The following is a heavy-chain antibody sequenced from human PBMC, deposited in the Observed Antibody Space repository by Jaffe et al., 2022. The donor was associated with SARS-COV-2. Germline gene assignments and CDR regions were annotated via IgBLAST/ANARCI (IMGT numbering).Heavy chain of an antibody. CDR1: GGSLTSYY. J-gene: IGHJ4*02. V-gene: IGHV4-59*01. Sequence: QVQLQESGPGLVKPSETLSLTCTVSGGSLTSYYWSWIRQPPGKGLEWIGYICYRGTTNYTPSLKSRVTMSVDTSKNQFSLKLSSVTAADTAFYYCARYVGAESPRGFDYWGQGILITVSS. CDR3: ARYVGAESPRGFDY. CDR2: ICYRGTT. D-gene: IGHD3-10*01.